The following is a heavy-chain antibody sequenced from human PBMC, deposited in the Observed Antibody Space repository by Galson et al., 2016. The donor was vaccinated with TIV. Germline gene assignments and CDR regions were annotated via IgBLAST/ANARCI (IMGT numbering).Heavy chain of an antibody. J-gene: IGHJ6*02. CDR2: MNPNTGKT. CDR3: ARDISGGNYYGMDV. CDR1: GHSFLTYD. D-gene: IGHD3-10*01. Sequence: SVKVSCKASGHSFLTYDINWVRQATGQGLEWMGWMNPNTGKTGYAQKFQGRVTMTRNISVSTAYMELSGLRPEDTAVYYCARDISGGNYYGMDVWGQGATVTVSS. V-gene: IGHV1-8*02.